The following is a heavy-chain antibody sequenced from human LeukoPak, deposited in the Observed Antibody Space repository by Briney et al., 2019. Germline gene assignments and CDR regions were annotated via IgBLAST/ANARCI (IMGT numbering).Heavy chain of an antibody. CDR1: GFTFGDYG. D-gene: IGHD3-22*01. J-gene: IGHJ4*02. Sequence: GGSLRLSCAASGFTFGDYGMSWVRQAPGKGLEWVSGINWNGGSTGYADSVKGRFTISRDNAKNSLYLQMNSLRAEDTALYYWAREPRGYYYDSSAADYWGQGTLVTVSS. CDR2: INWNGGST. CDR3: AREPRGYYYDSSAADY. V-gene: IGHV3-20*04.